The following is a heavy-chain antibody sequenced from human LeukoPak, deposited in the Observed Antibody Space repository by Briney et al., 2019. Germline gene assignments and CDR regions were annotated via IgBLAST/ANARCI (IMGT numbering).Heavy chain of an antibody. CDR2: INWNSGNT. CDR1: GFTFHDYG. CDR3: ARAKACSSTTCPSDI. V-gene: IGHV3-20*04. Sequence: PGGSLRLSCAASGFTFHDYGMSWVRQVPGKGLEWVSGINWNSGNTGYPDSVKGRFTISRDNAKNSLYLQMNDLRAEDTALYYCARAKACSSTTCPSDIWGLGTMVTVSS. D-gene: IGHD2-2*01. J-gene: IGHJ3*02.